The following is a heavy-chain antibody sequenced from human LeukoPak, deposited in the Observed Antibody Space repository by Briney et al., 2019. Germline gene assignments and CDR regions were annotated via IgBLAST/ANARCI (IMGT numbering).Heavy chain of an antibody. V-gene: IGHV4-39*01. Sequence: PSETLSLTCTVSGGSISSSSYYWDWIRQPPGKGLEWIGSIYYSGSTYYNPSLKSRVTISVDTSKKQLSLKLSSVTAADTAVYYCARQDDHNFDYWGQGTLVTV. CDR2: IYYSGST. D-gene: IGHD5-24*01. CDR1: GGSISSSSYY. J-gene: IGHJ4*02. CDR3: ARQDDHNFDY.